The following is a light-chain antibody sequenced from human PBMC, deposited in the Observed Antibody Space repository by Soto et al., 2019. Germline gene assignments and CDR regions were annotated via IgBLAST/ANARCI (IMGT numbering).Light chain of an antibody. CDR1: QSVSSSY. V-gene: IGKV3-20*01. CDR2: GAS. Sequence: ESVLTQSPGTLSLSPGERATLSCRASQSVSSSYLAWYQQKPGQAPRLLLYGASSRATGIPDRFSGSGSGTDFTLTISRLEPEDFAVYYCQQYGSSPWTFGQGTKLELK. CDR3: QQYGSSPWT. J-gene: IGKJ1*01.